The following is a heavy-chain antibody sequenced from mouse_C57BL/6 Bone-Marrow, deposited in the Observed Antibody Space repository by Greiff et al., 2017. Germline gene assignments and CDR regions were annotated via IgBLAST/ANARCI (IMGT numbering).Heavy chain of an antibody. CDR2: IYPGDGDT. J-gene: IGHJ3*01. Sequence: VQLQQSGPELVKPGASVKISCKASGYAFSSSWMNWVKQRPGKGLEWIGRIYPGDGDTNYNGKFKGKATLTADKSSSTAYMQLSSLTSEDSAVYFCARGADSSGFPFAYWGQGTLVTVSA. V-gene: IGHV1-82*01. D-gene: IGHD3-2*02. CDR1: GYAFSSSW. CDR3: ARGADSSGFPFAY.